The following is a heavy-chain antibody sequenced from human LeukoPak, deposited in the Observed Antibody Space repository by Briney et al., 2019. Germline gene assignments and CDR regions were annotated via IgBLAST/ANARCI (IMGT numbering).Heavy chain of an antibody. D-gene: IGHD3-22*01. CDR2: FDPEDGET. CDR1: GYTLTELC. Sequence: ASVRVSFKGAGYTLTELCMHWVRQGPGKGLEWVGGFDPEDGETIYTQKFQGRVTMTEDTSTDTAYMELSSLRSEDTAVYYCATRYYYDSSGYYWGAFDIWGQGTMVTVSS. V-gene: IGHV1-24*01. J-gene: IGHJ3*02. CDR3: ATRYYYDSSGYYWGAFDI.